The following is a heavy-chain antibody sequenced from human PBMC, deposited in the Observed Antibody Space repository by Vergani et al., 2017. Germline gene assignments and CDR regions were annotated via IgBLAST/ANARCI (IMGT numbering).Heavy chain of an antibody. CDR3: ATLRRGYCSGGSCPFDAFDI. V-gene: IGHV4-4*07. J-gene: IGHJ3*02. D-gene: IGHD2-15*01. CDR2: IYNSGST. Sequence: QVQLQESGPGLVKPSETLSLICSVSGGSISSYYWSWIRQPAGKGLEWIGHIYNSGSTKYNPSLKSRVTMSVDTSKNQFSLKLSSVTAADTAVYYCATLRRGYCSGGSCPFDAFDIWGQGTMVTVSS. CDR1: GGSISSYY.